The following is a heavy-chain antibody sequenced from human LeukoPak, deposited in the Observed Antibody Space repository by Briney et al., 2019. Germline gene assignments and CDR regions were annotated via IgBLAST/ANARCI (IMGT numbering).Heavy chain of an antibody. Sequence: ASVKVSCKASGYTFTGYYMHWVRQAPGQGLEWMGIINPSGGSTSYAQKFQGRVTMTRDTSTSTVYMELSSLRSEDTAVYYCARVQSGYYDSSGYYPIFDYWGQGTLVTVSS. CDR2: INPSGGST. J-gene: IGHJ4*02. D-gene: IGHD3-22*01. CDR1: GYTFTGYY. V-gene: IGHV1-46*01. CDR3: ARVQSGYYDSSGYYPIFDY.